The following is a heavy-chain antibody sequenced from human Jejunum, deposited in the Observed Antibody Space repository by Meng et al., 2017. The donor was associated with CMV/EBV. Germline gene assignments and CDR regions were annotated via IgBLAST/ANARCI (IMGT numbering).Heavy chain of an antibody. J-gene: IGHJ4*02. CDR1: TFSDYY. D-gene: IGHD6-6*01. Sequence: TFSDYYISWIRPAPGKGLEWVSHISYSGSTIYYADSVKGRFTISRDNARNSLYLQMNSLRAEDTAVYYCARMGDSSSPLGFALDYWGQGTLVTVSS. V-gene: IGHV3-11*01. CDR3: ARMGDSSSPLGFALDY. CDR2: ISYSGSTI.